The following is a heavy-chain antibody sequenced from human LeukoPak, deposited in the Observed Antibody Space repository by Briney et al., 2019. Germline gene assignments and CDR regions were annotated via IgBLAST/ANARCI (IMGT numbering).Heavy chain of an antibody. V-gene: IGHV1-2*02. CDR2: INPNSGGT. CDR3: ARVRYSSSWADAFDV. CDR1: VYTFTGYY. D-gene: IGHD6-13*01. J-gene: IGHJ3*01. Sequence: ASVKVSCKVSVYTFTGYYMHWVRQAPGQGLEWMGWINPNSGGTNYAQKFQGRVTMTRETTISTAYMALSRLRSDDTAVYYCARVRYSSSWADAFDVWGQGTMVTVSS.